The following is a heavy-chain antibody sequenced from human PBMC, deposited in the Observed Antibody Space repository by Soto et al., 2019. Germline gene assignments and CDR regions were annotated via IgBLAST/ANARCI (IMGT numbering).Heavy chain of an antibody. D-gene: IGHD1-26*01. CDR1: GFTFSSYS. CDR2: ISSSSSYI. J-gene: IGHJ4*02. CDR3: ARSTPVGATEDY. V-gene: IGHV3-21*01. Sequence: EVQLVESGGGLVKTGGSLRLSCAASGFTFSSYSMNWVRQAPGKGLEWVSSISSSSSYIYYADSVKGRFTISRDNAKNSLYLQMNSLRAEDTAVYYCARSTPVGATEDYWGQGTLVTVSS.